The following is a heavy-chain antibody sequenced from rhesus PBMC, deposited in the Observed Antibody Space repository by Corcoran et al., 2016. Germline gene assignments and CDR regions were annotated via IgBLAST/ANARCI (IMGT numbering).Heavy chain of an antibody. D-gene: IGHD2-15*01. Sequence: QLQLQESGPGLVKPSETLSLTCAVSGYSISSGYGWSWIRQPPGKGLDWIGYISFSGSTSYNPSLKSRVTISRDTSKNQFSLKLSSVTAADTAVYYCARASSSRPIDYWGQGVLVTVSS. CDR3: ARASSSRPIDY. CDR2: ISFSGST. V-gene: IGHV4-122*02. CDR1: GYSISSGYG. J-gene: IGHJ4*01.